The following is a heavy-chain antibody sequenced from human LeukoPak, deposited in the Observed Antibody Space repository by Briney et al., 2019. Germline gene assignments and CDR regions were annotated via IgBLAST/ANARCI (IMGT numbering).Heavy chain of an antibody. D-gene: IGHD3-10*01. J-gene: IGHJ4*02. CDR1: GFTFSSYE. CDR2: ISSSGSTI. Sequence: GGSLRLSCAASGFTFSSYEMNWVRQAPGKGLEWVSYISSSGSTIYYADSVKGRFTISRDNAKNSLYLQMNSLRAEDTAVYYCARVSSPDSRDLVPRYWGQGTLVTVSS. CDR3: ARVSSPDSRDLVPRY. V-gene: IGHV3-48*03.